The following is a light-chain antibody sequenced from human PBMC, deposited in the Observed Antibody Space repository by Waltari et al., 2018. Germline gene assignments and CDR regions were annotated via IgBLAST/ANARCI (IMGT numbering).Light chain of an antibody. J-gene: IGKJ2*01. CDR2: DAS. CDR1: QDINNN. Sequence: DIQMTQSPSSLSASVGDRVTITCQASQDINNNLNWFQKRPGKAPRVLIYDASDLETGVPSRFSGNGSGTDFSLTISSLQPEDIGRYYCQQYYTVPYSFGQGTTLELK. CDR3: QQYYTVPYS. V-gene: IGKV1-33*01.